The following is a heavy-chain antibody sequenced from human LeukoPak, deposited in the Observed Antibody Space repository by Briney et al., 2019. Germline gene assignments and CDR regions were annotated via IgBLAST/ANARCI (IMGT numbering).Heavy chain of an antibody. CDR1: GFTFNSHS. J-gene: IGHJ4*02. D-gene: IGHD2-15*01. CDR2: ISSSSDYK. CDR3: ASEIVPRWSSPNFDY. Sequence: GGSLRLSCAASGFTFNSHSMNWVRQAPGKGLEWVSSISSSSDYKYYADSVKGRFTISRDNAKNSLYLQMDSLRAEDTAVYYCASEIVPRWSSPNFDYWGQGTLVTVSS. V-gene: IGHV3-21*01.